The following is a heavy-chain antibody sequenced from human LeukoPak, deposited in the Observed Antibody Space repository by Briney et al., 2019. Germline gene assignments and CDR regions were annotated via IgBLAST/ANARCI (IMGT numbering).Heavy chain of an antibody. CDR2: IIPILGIA. Sequence: GASVKVSCKASGGTFSSYAISWVRQAPGQGLEWMGRIIPILGIANYAQKFQGRVTITADKSTSTAYMELSSLRSEDTAVYYCARAAVAGTFIPYYFDYWGQGTLVTVSS. V-gene: IGHV1-69*04. CDR1: GGTFSSYA. J-gene: IGHJ4*02. CDR3: ARAAVAGTFIPYYFDY. D-gene: IGHD6-19*01.